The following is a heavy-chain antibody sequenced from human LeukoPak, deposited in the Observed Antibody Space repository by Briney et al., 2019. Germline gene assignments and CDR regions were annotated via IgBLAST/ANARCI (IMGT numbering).Heavy chain of an antibody. CDR1: GFTFSSYA. J-gene: IGHJ5*02. D-gene: IGHD2-15*01. Sequence: GGSLRLSCAASGFTFSSYAMSWVRQAPGKGLEWVSAISGSGGSTYYADSVKGRFTISRDNSKNTLYLQMNSLRAEDTAVYYCAKDWIDIVVVVAATLVWFDPWGQGTLVTVSS. V-gene: IGHV3-23*01. CDR3: AKDWIDIVVVVAATLVWFDP. CDR2: ISGSGGST.